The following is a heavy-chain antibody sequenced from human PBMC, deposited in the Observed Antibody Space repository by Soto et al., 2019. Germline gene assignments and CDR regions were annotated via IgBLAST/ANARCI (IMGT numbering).Heavy chain of an antibody. CDR1: GGSFSGYY. Sequence: SETLSLTCAVYGGSFSGYYWTRIRQPPGTGLEWIGEINHSGSTNYNPSLKSRVTISVDTSKNQFSLKLTSVTAADTAVYYCARDKITGLFDYWGQGTLFTVSS. V-gene: IGHV4-34*01. CDR2: INHSGST. CDR3: ARDKITGLFDY. D-gene: IGHD2-8*02. J-gene: IGHJ4*02.